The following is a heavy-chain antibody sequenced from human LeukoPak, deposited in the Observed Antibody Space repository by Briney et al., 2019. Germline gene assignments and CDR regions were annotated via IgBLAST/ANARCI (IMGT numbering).Heavy chain of an antibody. Sequence: GESLKISCKGSGYSFPSQWIGWVRQMPGKGLEWMGIIYLGDSDTRYSPSFQGQVTISADKSISTAYLQWSSLKAADTAMDYFSRRLIFRTTTCYGSEPFTYWGQEPWSPSPQ. CDR1: GYSFPSQW. J-gene: IGHJ4*01. CDR3: SRRLIFRTTTCYGSEPFTY. CDR2: IYLGDSDT. V-gene: IGHV5-51*01. D-gene: IGHD2-2*01.